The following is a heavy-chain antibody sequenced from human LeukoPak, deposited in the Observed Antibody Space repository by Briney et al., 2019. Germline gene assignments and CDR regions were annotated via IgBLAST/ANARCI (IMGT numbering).Heavy chain of an antibody. CDR1: GGSFSGYY. CDR3: ARGRVAAAGPITYDY. V-gene: IGHV4-34*01. CDR2: INHSGST. Sequence: SETLSLTCAVYGGSFSGYYWSWIRQPPGKGLEWIGEINHSGSTNYNPSLKSRVTISVDTSKNQFSLKLSSVTAADTAVYYCARGRVAAAGPITYDYWGQGTLVTVSS. D-gene: IGHD6-13*01. J-gene: IGHJ4*02.